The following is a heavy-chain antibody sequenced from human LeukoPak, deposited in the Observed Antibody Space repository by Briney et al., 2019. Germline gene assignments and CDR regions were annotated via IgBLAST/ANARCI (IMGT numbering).Heavy chain of an antibody. J-gene: IGHJ4*02. V-gene: IGHV3-48*01. CDR1: GFTFSSYS. D-gene: IGHD4-17*01. Sequence: GGSLRLSCAASGFTFSSYSMNWVRQAPGKGLEWVSYISSSSTIYYADSVKGRFTISRDNAKNSLYLQMNSLRAEDTAVYYCARLQSFYGDPAEDWGQGTLVTVSS. CDR2: ISSSSTI. CDR3: ARLQSFYGDPAED.